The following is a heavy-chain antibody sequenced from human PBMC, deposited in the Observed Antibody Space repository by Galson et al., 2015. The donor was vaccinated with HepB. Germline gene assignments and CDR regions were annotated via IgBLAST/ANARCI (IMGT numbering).Heavy chain of an antibody. Sequence: QSGAEVKKSGESLRISCKGSGYSFTSYWISWVRQMPGEGLEWMGRIDPSDSYTNYSPSFRGHVTISVDKSITTAYLQWSSLTASDTAIYYCARRGASDFDYWGQGTLVTVSS. V-gene: IGHV5-10-1*01. CDR1: GYSFTSYW. CDR2: IDPSDSYT. CDR3: ARRGASDFDY. J-gene: IGHJ4*02. D-gene: IGHD2-15*01.